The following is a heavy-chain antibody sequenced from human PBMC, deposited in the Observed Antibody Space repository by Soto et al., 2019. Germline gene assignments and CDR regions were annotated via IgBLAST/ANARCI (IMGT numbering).Heavy chain of an antibody. Sequence: GGSLRLSCAASGFTFSSYGMHWVRQAPGKGLEWVAFIWYDGSNKYYADSVKGRFTISRDNSKNTLYLQMNSLRAEDTAVYYCARRSGDDAFDIWGQGTMVSVS. CDR3: ARRSGDDAFDI. CDR2: IWYDGSNK. D-gene: IGHD7-27*01. V-gene: IGHV3-33*08. J-gene: IGHJ3*02. CDR1: GFTFSSYG.